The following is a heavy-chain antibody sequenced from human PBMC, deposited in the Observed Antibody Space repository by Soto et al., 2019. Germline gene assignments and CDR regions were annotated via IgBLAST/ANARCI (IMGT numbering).Heavy chain of an antibody. CDR2: IIPIFGTA. D-gene: IGHD6-19*01. V-gene: IGHV1-69*06. CDR3: AASPAVAEPLVPTWLVNEFDY. CDR1: GGTFSSYA. J-gene: IGHJ4*02. Sequence: SVKVSCKASGGTFSSYAISWVRQAPGQGLEWMGGIIPIFGTANYAQKFQGRVTITADKSTSTAYMELSSLRSEDTAVYYCAASPAVAEPLVPTWLVNEFDYWGQATLFTVSS.